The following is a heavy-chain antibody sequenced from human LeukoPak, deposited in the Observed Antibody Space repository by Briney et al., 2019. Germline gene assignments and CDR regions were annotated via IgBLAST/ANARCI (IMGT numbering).Heavy chain of an antibody. CDR2: IYYSGSA. CDR3: ASDSSGYHYFDY. J-gene: IGHJ4*02. CDR1: GCSISSTSYY. Sequence: SETLSLTCAVSGCSISSTSYYWGWIRQPPGKGLEWIGSIYYSGSAYYNLSLKRRVTISVDTAKNQFSLKLSSVTAADTAVYYCASDSSGYHYFDYWGQGTLVTVSS. D-gene: IGHD3-22*01. V-gene: IGHV4-39*07.